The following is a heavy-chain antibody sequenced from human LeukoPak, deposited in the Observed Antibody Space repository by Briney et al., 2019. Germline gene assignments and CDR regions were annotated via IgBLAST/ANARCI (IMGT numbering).Heavy chain of an antibody. Sequence: SGGSLRLSCVVSGFTFTSFSMNWVRQAPGKGLEWVSFISSSPNYRYYADSVKGRFTISRDNAKNSLYLQMNSLRVEDTAVYYCARRDEAYDSIDYWGQGTLVTVSS. CDR2: ISSSPNYR. V-gene: IGHV3-21*01. CDR1: GFTFTSFS. CDR3: ARRDEAYDSIDY. D-gene: IGHD3-3*01. J-gene: IGHJ4*02.